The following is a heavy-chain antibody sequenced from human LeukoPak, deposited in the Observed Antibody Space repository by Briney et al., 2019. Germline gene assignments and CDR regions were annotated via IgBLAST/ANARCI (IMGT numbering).Heavy chain of an antibody. CDR2: IIHSVNT. CDR1: GGSFSGYY. V-gene: IGHV4-34*01. Sequence: PSETLSLTCAVYGGSFSGYYWSWIRQPPGKGLEWIGEIIHSVNTNYNPSLKSRVTISVDTSKNQFSLKLSSVTAADTAVYYCARGPLSGIVVVAATHFDPWGQGTLVTVSS. D-gene: IGHD2-15*01. J-gene: IGHJ5*02. CDR3: ARGPLSGIVVVAATHFDP.